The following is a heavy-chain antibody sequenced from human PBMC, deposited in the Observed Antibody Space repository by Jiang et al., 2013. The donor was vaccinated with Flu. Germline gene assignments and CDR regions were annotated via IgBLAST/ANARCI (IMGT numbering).Heavy chain of an antibody. D-gene: IGHD4-17*01. CDR3: AGSLTELTVTTGKFDY. J-gene: IGHJ4*02. Sequence: LLKPSETLSLTCTVSGGSISSYYWSWIRQPPGKGLEWIGYIYYSGSTNYNPSLKSRVTISVDTSKNQFSLKLSSVTAADTAVYYCAGSLTELTVTTGKFDYWGQGTLVTVSS. CDR1: GGSISSYY. CDR2: IYYSGST. V-gene: IGHV4-59*01.